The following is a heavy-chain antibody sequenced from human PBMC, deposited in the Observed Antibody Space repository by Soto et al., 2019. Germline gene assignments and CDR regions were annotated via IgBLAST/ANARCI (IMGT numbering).Heavy chain of an antibody. CDR3: ATDIVVVVAAENGDY. Sequence: GGSLRLSCAASGFTFSSYSMNWVRQAPGKGLEWVSSISSSSSYIYYADSVKGRFTISRDNAKNSLYLQLNSLRAEDTAVYYCATDIVVVVAAENGDYWGQGTLVTVSS. V-gene: IGHV3-21*01. D-gene: IGHD2-15*01. CDR1: GFTFSSYS. J-gene: IGHJ4*02. CDR2: ISSSSSYI.